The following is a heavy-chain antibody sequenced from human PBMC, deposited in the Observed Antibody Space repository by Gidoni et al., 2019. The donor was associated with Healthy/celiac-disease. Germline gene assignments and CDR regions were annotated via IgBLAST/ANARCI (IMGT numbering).Heavy chain of an antibody. CDR3: ARDREWERARLGWFDP. D-gene: IGHD1-26*01. V-gene: IGHV1-69*06. CDR2: IIPIFGTA. J-gene: IGHJ5*02. CDR1: GGTFSSYA. Sequence: QVQLVQSGAEVKKPGSSVKVSCKASGGTFSSYAISWVRQAPGQGLEWMGGIIPIFGTANYAQKFQGRVTITADKSTSTAYMELSSLRSEDTAVYYCARDREWERARLGWFDPWGQGTLVTVSS.